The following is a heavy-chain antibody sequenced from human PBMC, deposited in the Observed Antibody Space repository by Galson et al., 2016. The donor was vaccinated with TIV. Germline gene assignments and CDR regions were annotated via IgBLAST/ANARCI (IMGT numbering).Heavy chain of an antibody. D-gene: IGHD1-26*01. V-gene: IGHV5-51*01. CDR2: VYLGDSVT. CDR3: ARTAGGIDQ. CDR1: GYGFVDYW. J-gene: IGHJ4*02. Sequence: SGAEVKKPGEPLKISCKHSGYGFVDYWIVWVRQRPGKGLEWMGIVYLGDSVTRYSPSFQGQVAISADKSSNTAYLQWSSLQASDTAMYYCARTAGGIDQWGQGTLVTVSS.